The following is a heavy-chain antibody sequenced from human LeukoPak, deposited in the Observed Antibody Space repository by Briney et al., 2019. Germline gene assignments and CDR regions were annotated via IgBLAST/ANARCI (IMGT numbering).Heavy chain of an antibody. CDR2: INSSGSTI. D-gene: IGHD2-15*01. J-gene: IGHJ5*02. V-gene: IGHV3-48*03. CDR1: GYTFSSYE. Sequence: GALRLSCAASGYTFSSYEMNWVRQAPGKGLEWVAYINSSGSTIYYADSVKGRFTISRDNANNSLYLQMNSLRAEDTAVYYCARGGDIVVVVAATPSWFDPWGQGTLVTVSS. CDR3: ARGGDIVVVVAATPSWFDP.